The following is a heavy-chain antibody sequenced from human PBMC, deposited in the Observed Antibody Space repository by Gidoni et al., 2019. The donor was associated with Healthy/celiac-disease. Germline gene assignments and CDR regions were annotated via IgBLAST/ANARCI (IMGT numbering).Heavy chain of an antibody. Sequence: QVQLVQSGAEVKKPGASVKVSCQASGYTFTGYYMHWVRQDPGQWLAWMGWINPNSGGTNYAQKFQGRVTMTRETSISTAYMGLSRLRSDDTAVYYCARDTGSSWYYYYYYGMDVWGQGTTVTVSS. CDR3: ARDTGSSWYYYYYYGMDV. V-gene: IGHV1-2*02. CDR2: INPNSGGT. D-gene: IGHD6-13*01. J-gene: IGHJ6*02. CDR1: GYTFTGYY.